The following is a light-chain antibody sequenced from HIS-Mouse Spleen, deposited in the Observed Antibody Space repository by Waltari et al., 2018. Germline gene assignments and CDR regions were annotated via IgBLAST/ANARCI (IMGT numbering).Light chain of an antibody. J-gene: IGLJ2*01. V-gene: IGLV3-10*01. CDR2: GDS. CDR1: ALPKKN. Sequence: SYELTQPPSVSVSPGQTARITCSGDALPKKNAYWYKQKSGPAPVMVIYGDSKRPSGIPERFSGSSSGTMATLTISGAQVEDEADYYCYSTDSSGNHRVFGGGTKLTVL. CDR3: YSTDSSGNHRV.